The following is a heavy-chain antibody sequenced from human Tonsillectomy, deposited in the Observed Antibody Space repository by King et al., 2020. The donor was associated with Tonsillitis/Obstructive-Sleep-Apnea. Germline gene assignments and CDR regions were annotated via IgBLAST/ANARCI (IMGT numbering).Heavy chain of an antibody. D-gene: IGHD3-3*01. Sequence: QLVQSGAEVKKPGESLKISCKGSGYTFTSYWIGWVRQMPGKGRELLGIIYPGDSDTRYSPSFQGQVTISADKSISTAYLQWSSLKASDTAMYYCARRGDLQSGYAYPIDKRGQTTLVTVSS. J-gene: IGHJ4*02. CDR3: ARRGDLQSGYAYPIDK. CDR1: GYTFTSYW. CDR2: IYPGDSDT. V-gene: IGHV5-51*01.